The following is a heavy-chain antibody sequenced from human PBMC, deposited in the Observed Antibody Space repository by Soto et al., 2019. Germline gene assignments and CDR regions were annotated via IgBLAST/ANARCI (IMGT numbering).Heavy chain of an antibody. J-gene: IGHJ6*03. CDR2: IYYSGST. CDR3: ARSLYYDFWSGYSPYVDF. Sequence: SETLSLTCTVSGGSISSYYWSWIRQPPGKGLEWIGYIYYSGSTNYNPSLKSRVTISVDTSKNQFSLKLSSVTAADTAVYYCARSLYYDFWSGYSPYVDFWCKRTKVTVSS. CDR1: GGSISSYY. D-gene: IGHD3-3*01. V-gene: IGHV4-59*08.